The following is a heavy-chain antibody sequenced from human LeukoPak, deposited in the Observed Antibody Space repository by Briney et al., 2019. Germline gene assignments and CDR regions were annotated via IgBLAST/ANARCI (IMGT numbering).Heavy chain of an antibody. V-gene: IGHV4-4*02. CDR2: IFHSGST. CDR1: GGSISSSNW. CDR3: ARGPTPVGGDRTKCFDS. Sequence: SGTLSLTCAVSGGSISSSNWWSWVRQTPGKGLEWIGDIFHSGSTNYNPSLKSRVTIFVDKSKNQFSLKLSSVTAADTAVYYCARGPTPVGGDRTKCFDSGGRGTLVTVSS. D-gene: IGHD3-16*01. J-gene: IGHJ5*01.